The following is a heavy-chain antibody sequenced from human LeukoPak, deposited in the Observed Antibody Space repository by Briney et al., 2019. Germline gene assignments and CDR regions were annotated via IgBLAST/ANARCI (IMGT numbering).Heavy chain of an antibody. CDR2: ISWDSGNT. CDR1: GFTFSSYS. Sequence: GGSLRLSCAASGFTFSSYSKNWVRQAPGKGLEWVSLISWDSGNTYYADPVKGRFTISRDNSENSLSLQMNSLRAEDTAFYCAKGPGAAVGKRYIQHWGQGTLVTVSS. D-gene: IGHD6-13*01. J-gene: IGHJ1*01. V-gene: IGHV3-43D*03. CDR3: AKGPGAAVGKRYIQH.